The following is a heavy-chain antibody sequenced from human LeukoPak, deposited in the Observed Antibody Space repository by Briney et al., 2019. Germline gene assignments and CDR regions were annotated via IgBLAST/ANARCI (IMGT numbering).Heavy chain of an antibody. J-gene: IGHJ5*02. V-gene: IGHV1-69*02. D-gene: IGHD5-18*01. Sequence: ASVKVSCKASGGTFSSYTISWVRQAPGQGLECMGRIIPILDIANYAQKFQGRVTITADKSTSTAYMELSSLRSEDTAMYYCARSDGYGYNWFDPWGQGTLVTVSS. CDR1: GGTFSSYT. CDR3: ARSDGYGYNWFDP. CDR2: IIPILDIA.